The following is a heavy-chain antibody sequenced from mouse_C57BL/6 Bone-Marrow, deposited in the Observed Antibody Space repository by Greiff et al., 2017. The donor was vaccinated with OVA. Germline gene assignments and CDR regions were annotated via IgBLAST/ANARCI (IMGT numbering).Heavy chain of an antibody. Sequence: VQLQQSGPELVKPGASVKISCKASGYSFTDYNMNWVKQSNGKSLEWIGVINPNYGTTSYNQKFKGKATLTVDQSSSTAYMQLNSLTSEDSAVYDCARRRLLRSKGYAMDYWGQGTSVTVSS. CDR3: ARRRLLRSKGYAMDY. V-gene: IGHV1-39*01. D-gene: IGHD1-1*01. J-gene: IGHJ4*01. CDR1: GYSFTDYN. CDR2: INPNYGTT.